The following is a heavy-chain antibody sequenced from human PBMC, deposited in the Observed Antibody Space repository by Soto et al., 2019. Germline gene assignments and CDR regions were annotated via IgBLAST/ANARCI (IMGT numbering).Heavy chain of an antibody. CDR3: ARDPSSGWYSTCFAP. J-gene: IGHJ5*02. V-gene: IGHV3-74*01. D-gene: IGHD6-19*01. Sequence: GGSLRLSCAASGFTFSSYWMHWVRQAPGKGLVWVSRINSDGSTTTYAPSVKGRFTISRDNAKNTLYLQMNILRAEDTVLYYCARDPSSGWYSTCFAPWGQGTLVTVSS. CDR2: INSDGSTT. CDR1: GFTFSSYW.